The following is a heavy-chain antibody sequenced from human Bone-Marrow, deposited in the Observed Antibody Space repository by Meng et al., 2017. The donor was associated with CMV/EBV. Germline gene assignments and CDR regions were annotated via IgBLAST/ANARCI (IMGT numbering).Heavy chain of an antibody. Sequence: GSYWSWIRQTPGKGLEWIGEINHSGSTNYNPSLKSRVTISVDTSKNQFSLKLSSVTAADTAVYYCARGPRYRYCSSTSCYKFVFDIWGQGTMVTVSS. J-gene: IGHJ3*02. CDR3: ARGPRYRYCSSTSCYKFVFDI. D-gene: IGHD2-2*02. V-gene: IGHV4-34*01. CDR2: INHSGST. CDR1: GSY.